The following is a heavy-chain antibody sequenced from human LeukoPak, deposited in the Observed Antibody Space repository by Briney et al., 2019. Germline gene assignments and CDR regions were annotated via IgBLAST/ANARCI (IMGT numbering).Heavy chain of an antibody. Sequence: ASVKVSCKASGYTYTDYNMDWVRQAPGQGLEWMGRINPNSGGTNYAQKFQGRVTMTRDTSISTAYMELSRLRSDDTAVYYCARDPKFPGKWGQGTLVTVSS. CDR1: GYTYTDYN. J-gene: IGHJ4*02. CDR3: ARDPKFPGK. CDR2: INPNSGGT. D-gene: IGHD3-10*01. V-gene: IGHV1-2*06.